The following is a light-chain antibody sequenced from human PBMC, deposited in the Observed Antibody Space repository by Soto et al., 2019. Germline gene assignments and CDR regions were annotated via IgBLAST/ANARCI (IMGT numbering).Light chain of an antibody. V-gene: IGKV3-20*01. Sequence: EIVLTQSPGTLSLSPGERVTLSCRASQSVDSKYLAWYQQKPGQAPRILIFAASSRATGIPDRFSGSGSGTDFTLTISRLEPGDFAVYYCQQYGSSPTTFGQGTKVDIK. CDR2: AAS. CDR3: QQYGSSPTT. J-gene: IGKJ1*01. CDR1: QSVDSKY.